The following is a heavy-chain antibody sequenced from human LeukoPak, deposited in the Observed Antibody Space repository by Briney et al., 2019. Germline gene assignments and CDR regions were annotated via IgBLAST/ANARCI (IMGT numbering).Heavy chain of an antibody. CDR2: ISSSSRYI. CDR3: ARDTNGWPKQPDY. D-gene: IGHD6-19*01. Sequence: GGSLRLSCAASGFTFSSYSMNWVRQAPGKGLEWVSSISSSSRYIYYADSLKGRFTISRDNAKNSLYLQMNSLRAEDTAVYYCARDTNGWPKQPDYWGQGTLVTVSS. J-gene: IGHJ4*02. V-gene: IGHV3-21*01. CDR1: GFTFSSYS.